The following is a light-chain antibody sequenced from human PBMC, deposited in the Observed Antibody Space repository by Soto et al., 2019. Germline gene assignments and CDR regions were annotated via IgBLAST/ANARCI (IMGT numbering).Light chain of an antibody. Sequence: DIQLTQSPCTLSASVGDRITITCRASQSIGTWLAWYQHRPGEGPKLLIHDASSLESGVPSRFSGSGSATEFSLTISSLESGDSGTYHCQQYATYAPSTFGQGTKVDIK. V-gene: IGKV1-5*01. CDR1: QSIGTW. J-gene: IGKJ1*01. CDR2: DAS. CDR3: QQYATYAPST.